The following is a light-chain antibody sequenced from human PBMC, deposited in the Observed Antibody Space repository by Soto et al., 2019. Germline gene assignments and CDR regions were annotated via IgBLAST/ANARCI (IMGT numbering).Light chain of an antibody. J-gene: IGKJ4*01. Sequence: EIVMTQSPATLSVSPGERATLSCRASQSVSSNLAWYQQKPGQAPRLLIYGASTRATGIPARFSGSGSGTEFTLTIGSLQSEDLAVYYCPQYNSWPPLTFGGGTKVEIK. V-gene: IGKV3-15*01. CDR1: QSVSSN. CDR2: GAS. CDR3: PQYNSWPPLT.